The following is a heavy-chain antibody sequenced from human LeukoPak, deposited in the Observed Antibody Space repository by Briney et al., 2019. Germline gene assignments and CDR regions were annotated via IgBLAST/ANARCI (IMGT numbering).Heavy chain of an antibody. CDR3: ARGRLLLRYYYYGMDV. D-gene: IGHD2-15*01. J-gene: IGHJ6*02. Sequence: ASVKVSCKASGGTFSSYAISWLRQATGQGLEWMGWMNPNSGNTGYAQKFQGRVTITRNTSISTAYMELSSLRSEDTAVYYCARGRLLLRYYYYGMDVWGQGTTVTVSS. CDR1: GGTFSSYA. CDR2: MNPNSGNT. V-gene: IGHV1-8*03.